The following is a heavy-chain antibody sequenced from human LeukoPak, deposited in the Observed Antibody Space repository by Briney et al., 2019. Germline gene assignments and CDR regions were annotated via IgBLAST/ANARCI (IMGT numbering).Heavy chain of an antibody. Sequence: GGSLRLSCAASGLSVSRNYMSWVRQAPGKGLEWVSIIFSGGSTYYADSVEGRFTISRDNSKNTVYLQMNSLRAEDTALYYSARAKTWVAAFDYWGQGTLVTVSS. CDR3: ARAKTWVAAFDY. J-gene: IGHJ4*02. D-gene: IGHD1-26*01. CDR1: GLSVSRNY. V-gene: IGHV3-53*01. CDR2: IFSGGST.